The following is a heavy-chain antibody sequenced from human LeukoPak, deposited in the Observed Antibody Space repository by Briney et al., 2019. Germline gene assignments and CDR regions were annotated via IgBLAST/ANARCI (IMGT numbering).Heavy chain of an antibody. CDR1: GGTFSSYT. CDR3: AREFDFWSGYLDY. V-gene: IGHV1-69*04. J-gene: IGHJ4*02. Sequence: KPGSSVKVSCKASGGTFSSYTISWVRQAPGQGLVWMGRIIPILGIANYAQKFQGRVTISADKSTSTAYMELSSLRSEDTAVYYCAREFDFWSGYLDYWGQGTLVTVSS. D-gene: IGHD3-3*01. CDR2: IIPILGIA.